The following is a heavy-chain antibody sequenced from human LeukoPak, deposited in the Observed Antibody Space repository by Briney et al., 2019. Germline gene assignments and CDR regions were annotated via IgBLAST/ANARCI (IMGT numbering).Heavy chain of an antibody. J-gene: IGHJ4*02. V-gene: IGHV3-43*01. D-gene: IGHD4-23*01. CDR3: ARPYGGNSYFFEY. Sequence: GGSLRLSCAASGFTFDEYSMHWVRQVPGKGLEWVSLISWDGERTFYAAFVKGRFTVSRDNSKNSLYLQMDSLTTEDAALYFCARPYGGNSYFFEYWGLGTLVTVSS. CDR2: ISWDGERT. CDR1: GFTFDEYS.